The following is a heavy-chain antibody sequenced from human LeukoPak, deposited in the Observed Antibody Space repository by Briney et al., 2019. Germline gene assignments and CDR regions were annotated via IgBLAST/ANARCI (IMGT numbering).Heavy chain of an antibody. CDR3: ARDSLPMAVTGPFDH. J-gene: IGHJ4*02. V-gene: IGHV3-33*01. D-gene: IGHD6-19*01. CDR2: IWCYGSNR. CDR1: GFNFSSYG. Sequence: GGSLRLSCAASGFNFSSYGMHWVRQAPGKGLKWVTYIWCYGSNRHYADSVKVRVMITRHNSKSVLYLQMNRLRAEDTAIYDCARDSLPMAVTGPFDHWGQGALVTVSS.